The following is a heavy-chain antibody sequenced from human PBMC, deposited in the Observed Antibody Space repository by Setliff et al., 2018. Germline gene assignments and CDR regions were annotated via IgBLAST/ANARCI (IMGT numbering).Heavy chain of an antibody. Sequence: SETLSLTCSVSGGSISSSNFCWVWIRQPPGKGLEWIGSIYYSGSTNYNPSLKSRVTISVDTSKNQFSLKLSSVTAADTAVYYCASERESASRQTYFDSWGQGTLVTVSS. CDR3: ASERESASRQTYFDS. CDR1: GGSISSSNFC. V-gene: IGHV4-39*07. D-gene: IGHD2-15*01. J-gene: IGHJ4*02. CDR2: IYYSGST.